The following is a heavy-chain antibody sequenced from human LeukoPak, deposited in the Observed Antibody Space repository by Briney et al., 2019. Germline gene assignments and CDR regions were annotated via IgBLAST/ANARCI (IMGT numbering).Heavy chain of an antibody. Sequence: GGSLRLSCAASGFTVSSNYMSWVRQAPGKGLEWVSSISSSSNYIYYADSVKGRFTISRDNAKNSLNLQMSSLRGEDTAVYYCARVGYSSGWPFDYRGQGTLVTVSS. D-gene: IGHD6-19*01. J-gene: IGHJ4*02. CDR2: ISSSSNYI. CDR1: GFTVSSNY. V-gene: IGHV3-21*01. CDR3: ARVGYSSGWPFDY.